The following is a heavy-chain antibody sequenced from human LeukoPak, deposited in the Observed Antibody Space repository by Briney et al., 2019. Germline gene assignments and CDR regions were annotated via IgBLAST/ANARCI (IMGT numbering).Heavy chain of an antibody. CDR3: ARHDSSGYLVFDY. Sequence: SETLSLTCTVSGYSISSGYYWGWIRQPPGKGLEWIGSFYHSGSTFYNPSLKSRVTMSVDTSKNQFSLKLSSVTAADTAVYYCARHDSSGYLVFDYWGQGILVTVSS. CDR1: GYSISSGYY. D-gene: IGHD3-22*01. V-gene: IGHV4-38-2*02. CDR2: FYHSGST. J-gene: IGHJ4*02.